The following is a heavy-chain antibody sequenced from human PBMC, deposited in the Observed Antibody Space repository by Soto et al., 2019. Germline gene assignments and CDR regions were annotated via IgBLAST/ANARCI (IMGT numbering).Heavy chain of an antibody. J-gene: IGHJ4*02. CDR1: GFTFSSYS. D-gene: IGHD4-17*01. CDR2: ISSSSSTI. CDR3: ARDLNYGLFDY. Sequence: TASGFTFSSYSMNWVRQAPGKGLEWVSYISSSSSTIYYADSVKGRFTISRDNAKNSLYLQMNSLIAEDTAVYYCARDLNYGLFDYWGQGTLVTVSS. V-gene: IGHV3-48*01.